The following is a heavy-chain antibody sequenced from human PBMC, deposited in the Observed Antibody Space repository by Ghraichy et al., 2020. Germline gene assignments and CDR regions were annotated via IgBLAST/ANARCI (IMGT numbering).Heavy chain of an antibody. Sequence: GGSLRLSCAASGFTFVNYAMIWVRQAPGVGLEYVSVITGSGGSTYYADSVKGRVTISRDNSKNTLFLQMNSLRVEDTAVYYCAKDKGAGRGFDVWGQGTTVTVSS. D-gene: IGHD5-24*01. CDR1: GFTFVNYA. CDR3: AKDKGAGRGFDV. J-gene: IGHJ6*02. CDR2: ITGSGGST. V-gene: IGHV3-23*01.